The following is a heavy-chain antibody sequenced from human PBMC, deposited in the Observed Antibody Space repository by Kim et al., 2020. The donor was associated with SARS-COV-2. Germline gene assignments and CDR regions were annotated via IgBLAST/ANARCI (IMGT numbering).Heavy chain of an antibody. D-gene: IGHD6-19*01. J-gene: IGHJ3*02. CDR1: GGSISSSSYY. Sequence: SETLSLTCTVSGGSISSSSYYWGWIRQPPGKGLEWIGSIYYSGSTYYNPSLKSRVTISVDTSKNQFSLKLSSVTAADTAVYYCARSGAVADPDAFDIWGQGTMVTVSS. CDR3: ARSGAVADPDAFDI. CDR2: IYYSGST. V-gene: IGHV4-39*01.